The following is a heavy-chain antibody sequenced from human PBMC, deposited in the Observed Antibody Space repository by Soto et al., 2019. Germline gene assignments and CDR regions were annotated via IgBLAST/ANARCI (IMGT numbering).Heavy chain of an antibody. Sequence: ASVKVSRKVSVYTLTEFLMHCLRLTTGKGLEWMGGFDPEDGETIYAQKFQGRVTMTEDTSTDTAYMELSSLRSEDTAVYYCATESGIAVAGEYDAFGIWGQGTMVTVSS. V-gene: IGHV1-24*01. CDR2: FDPEDGET. CDR3: ATESGIAVAGEYDAFGI. D-gene: IGHD6-19*01. J-gene: IGHJ3*02. CDR1: VYTLTEFL.